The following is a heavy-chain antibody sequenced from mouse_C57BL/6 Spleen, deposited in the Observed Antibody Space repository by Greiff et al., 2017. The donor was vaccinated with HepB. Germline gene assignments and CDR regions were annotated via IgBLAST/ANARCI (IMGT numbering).Heavy chain of an antibody. CDR3: AESLHYGSSYWFAY. D-gene: IGHD1-1*01. Sequence: VQLQQSGPGLVQPSQSLSITCTVSGFSLTSYGLHWVRQSPGKGLEWLGVIWRGGSTDYNAAFMSRLSITKDNSKSQVFFKMNSLQADDTAIYYGAESLHYGSSYWFAYWGQGTLVTVSA. CDR1: GFSLTSYG. CDR2: IWRGGST. J-gene: IGHJ3*01. V-gene: IGHV2-5*01.